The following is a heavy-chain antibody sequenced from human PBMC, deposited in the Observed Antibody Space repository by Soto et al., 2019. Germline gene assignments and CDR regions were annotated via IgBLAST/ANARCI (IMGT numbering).Heavy chain of an antibody. D-gene: IGHD3-22*01. Sequence: SETLSLTCAVSGGSISSGGYSWSWIRQPPGKGLEWIGYIYHSGSTYYNPSLKSRVTISVDRSKNQFSLKLSSVTAADTAVYYCARDRDSRGFFDYWGQGTLVTVSS. CDR3: ARDRDSRGFFDY. CDR1: GGSISSGGYS. CDR2: IYHSGST. V-gene: IGHV4-30-2*01. J-gene: IGHJ4*02.